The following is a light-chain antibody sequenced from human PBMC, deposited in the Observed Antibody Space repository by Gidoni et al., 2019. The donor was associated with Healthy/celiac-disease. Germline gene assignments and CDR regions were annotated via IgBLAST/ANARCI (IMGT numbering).Light chain of an antibody. CDR2: CAS. V-gene: IGKV3-20*01. CDR3: QQYGSSRT. CDR1: QSVSSSY. Sequence: EIVLTQSPGTLSLSPGERATLSCRASQSVSSSYLAWYQQKPGQAPRRLIYCASSRATGSPDRCSGSESGTDFALTISRLETEDFAVYYCQQYGSSRTFGQGTKVESK. J-gene: IGKJ1*01.